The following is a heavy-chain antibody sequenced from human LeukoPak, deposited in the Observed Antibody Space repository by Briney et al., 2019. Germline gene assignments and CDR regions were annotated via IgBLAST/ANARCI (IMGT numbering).Heavy chain of an antibody. D-gene: IGHD3-10*01. CDR2: MNPNSGNT. Sequence: GASVTVSCKASGYTFTSYDINWVRQATGQGLEWMGWMNPNSGNTGYAQKFQGRVTMTRNTSISTAYMELSSLRSEDTAVYYCARGWFGELMDYYYGMDVWGQGTTVTVSS. CDR1: GYTFTSYD. CDR3: ARGWFGELMDYYYGMDV. V-gene: IGHV1-8*01. J-gene: IGHJ6*02.